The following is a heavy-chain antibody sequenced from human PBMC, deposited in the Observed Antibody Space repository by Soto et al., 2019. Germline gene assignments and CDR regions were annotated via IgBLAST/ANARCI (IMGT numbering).Heavy chain of an antibody. CDR3: ARGTGDYGDYRYYYYGMAV. CDR1: GGTFSSYA. CDR2: IIPIFGTA. V-gene: IGHV1-69*06. D-gene: IGHD4-17*01. Sequence: QVQLVQSGAEVKKPGSSVKVSCKASGGTFSSYAISWVRQAPGQGLEWMGGIIPIFGTANYAQKFQGRVTITADKSTSTAYMELSSLRSEDTAVYYCARGTGDYGDYRYYYYGMAVWGQGTTVTVSS. J-gene: IGHJ6*02.